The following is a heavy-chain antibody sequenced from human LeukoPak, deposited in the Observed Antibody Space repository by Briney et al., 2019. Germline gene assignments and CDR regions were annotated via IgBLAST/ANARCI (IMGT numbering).Heavy chain of an antibody. J-gene: IGHJ4*02. CDR1: GFTFSDHP. Sequence: GGSLRLSCAASGFTFSDHPMNWVRQAPGEGLEWISYISGGSDSIYYADSVKGRFTISRDNAKNSLYLQMNSLRDEDTAVYFCARDRPPVGAIDYWGQGTLVTVSS. V-gene: IGHV3-48*02. D-gene: IGHD1-26*01. CDR3: ARDRPPVGAIDY. CDR2: ISGGSDSI.